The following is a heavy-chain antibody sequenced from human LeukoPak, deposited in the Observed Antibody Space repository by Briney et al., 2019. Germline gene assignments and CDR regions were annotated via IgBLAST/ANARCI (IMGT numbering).Heavy chain of an antibody. V-gene: IGHV4-39*01. CDR2: IYYTGST. Sequence: SETLSLTCSVSGASISTTNYXXGWIRQAPGKXXXXXGNIYYTGSTYNSPXLKGPVTVSVDTSKNHFSLRLNSVTAADTAVYYCARHRGRNGGYSFGDWGQGTLVTVSS. J-gene: IGHJ4*02. CDR3: ARHRGRNGGYSFGD. D-gene: IGHD2-8*01. CDR1: GASISTTNYX.